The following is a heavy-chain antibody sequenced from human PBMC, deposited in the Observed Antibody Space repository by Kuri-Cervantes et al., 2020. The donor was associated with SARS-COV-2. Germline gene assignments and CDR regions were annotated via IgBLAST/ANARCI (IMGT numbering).Heavy chain of an antibody. J-gene: IGHJ6*02. Sequence: GESLKISCAASGFTFSSYSMNWVRQAPGRGLEWVSYISSSSTIYYADSVKGRFTISRDNAKNSLYLQMNSLRDGDTAVYYCARDYYDFWSGYYVPYYYYYYGMDVWGQGTTVTDSS. CDR2: ISSSSTI. CDR3: ARDYYDFWSGYYVPYYYYYYGMDV. CDR1: GFTFSSYS. D-gene: IGHD3-3*01. V-gene: IGHV3-48*02.